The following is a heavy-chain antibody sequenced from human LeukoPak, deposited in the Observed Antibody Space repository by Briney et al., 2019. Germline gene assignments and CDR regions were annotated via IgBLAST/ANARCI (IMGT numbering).Heavy chain of an antibody. CDR2: IRPDGSTV. J-gene: IGHJ6*04. CDR1: GFTINKHA. Sequence: PGGSLRLSCIASGFTINKHAMSWVRQAPVKGLEWVASIRPDGSTVFYVDSVKGRFTFSRDNAKNSLDLQMNSLRAEDPAVYYCARIGLPYSIDLGGEGTMVTVSS. CDR3: ARIGLPYSIDL. D-gene: IGHD3/OR15-3a*01. V-gene: IGHV3-7*01.